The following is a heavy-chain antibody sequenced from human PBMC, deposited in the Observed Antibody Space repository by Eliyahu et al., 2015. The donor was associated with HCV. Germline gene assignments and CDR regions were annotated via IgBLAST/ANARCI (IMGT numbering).Heavy chain of an antibody. J-gene: IGHJ4*02. CDR3: AKIEYSSAYYFDY. CDR2: IYSGGNST. D-gene: IGHD6-19*01. Sequence: EVQLLESGGGLVQPGGSLRLSCATSGFTFSSYAMSWVRQAPGKGLEWVSVIYSGGNSTYYADSVKGRFTISRDNSKKMLFLQMNSLRAEDTAIYYCAKIEYSSAYYFDYWGQGILVTVSS. CDR1: GFTFSSYA. V-gene: IGHV3-23*03.